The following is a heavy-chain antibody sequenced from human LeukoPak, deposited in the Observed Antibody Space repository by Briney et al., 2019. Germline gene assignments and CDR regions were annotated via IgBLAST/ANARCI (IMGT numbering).Heavy chain of an antibody. V-gene: IGHV3-23*01. CDR3: ARTIAQYSNSWLYFYYSLDV. CDR1: GFTFDSYA. Sequence: GGSLRLSCTASGFTFDSYAMSWVRQTPGKGLEWVSSISGGSEDTYYADSVKGRFTISRDNSKSTLYLQMNSLRAEDTAVYYCARTIAQYSNSWLYFYYSLDVWGQGTTVTVSS. CDR2: ISGGSEDT. J-gene: IGHJ6*02. D-gene: IGHD6-13*01.